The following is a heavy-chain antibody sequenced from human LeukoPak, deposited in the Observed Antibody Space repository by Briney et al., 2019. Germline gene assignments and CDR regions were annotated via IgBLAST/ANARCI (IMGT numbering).Heavy chain of an antibody. Sequence: GASVKVSCKASGYTFTSYDINWVRQATGQGLEWMGWMNPNSGNAGYAQKFQGRVTMTRNTSISTAYMELSSLRSEDTAVYYCASSRIAAARQGFDYWGQGTLVTVSS. D-gene: IGHD6-13*01. CDR2: MNPNSGNA. V-gene: IGHV1-8*01. J-gene: IGHJ4*02. CDR1: GYTFTSYD. CDR3: ASSRIAAARQGFDY.